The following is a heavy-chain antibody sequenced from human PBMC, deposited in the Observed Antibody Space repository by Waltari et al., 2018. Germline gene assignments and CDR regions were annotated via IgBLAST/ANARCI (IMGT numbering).Heavy chain of an antibody. D-gene: IGHD1-1*01. J-gene: IGHJ4*02. V-gene: IGHV3-7*04. CDR3: ARNGNWDFDY. CDR1: GFTFSLHW. CDR2: IKGDGSQK. Sequence: EVQLVESAGGLVQPGESLTLSCAASGFTFSLHWRPWVRQAPGKGLEWGASIKGDGSQKTYLDSVKGRFTISRDNAENSLYLQMNSLRAEDSAVYYCARNGNWDFDYWGQGTLVTVSS.